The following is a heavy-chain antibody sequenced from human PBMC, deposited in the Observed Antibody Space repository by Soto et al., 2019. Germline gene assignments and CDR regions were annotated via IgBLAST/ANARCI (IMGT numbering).Heavy chain of an antibody. CDR2: ISAYNGNT. Sequence: QVQLVQSGAEVKKPGASVKVSCKASGYTFTSYGISWVRQAPGQGLEWMGWISAYNGNTNYAQKLQGRVTMTTDTSTTTAYMELRSLRSDDTAVYYCARDLDDRWGGARYYYGMDVWGQGTTVTVSS. V-gene: IGHV1-18*01. CDR3: ARDLDDRWGGARYYYGMDV. CDR1: GYTFTSYG. J-gene: IGHJ6*02. D-gene: IGHD3-10*01.